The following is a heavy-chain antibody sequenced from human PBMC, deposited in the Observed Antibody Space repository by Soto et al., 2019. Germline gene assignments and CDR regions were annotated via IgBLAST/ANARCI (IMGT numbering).Heavy chain of an antibody. Sequence: QVQLQESGPGLVKPSETLSLTCTVSGGSISSYYWSWIRQPPGKGLEYIGYIYYSGSTNYNPSLKSRATLPVNTSKKQFSLKLSSVTAADTAVYYCARSLYSGSYPNWFDPWGQGTLVTVSS. J-gene: IGHJ5*02. CDR1: GGSISSYY. CDR2: IYYSGST. CDR3: ARSLYSGSYPNWFDP. V-gene: IGHV4-59*01. D-gene: IGHD1-26*01.